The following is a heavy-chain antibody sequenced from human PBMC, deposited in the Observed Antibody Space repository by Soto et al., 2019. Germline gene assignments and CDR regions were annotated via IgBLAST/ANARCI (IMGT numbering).Heavy chain of an antibody. CDR1: GYTFSTYG. Sequence: ASVKVSCKASGYTFSTYGISWVRQAPGQGLEWMGWISTDSGDTTYAQKFQARVTMTTDTSTTTAYMELRSLRSDDTAVYYCARDWSALTLPDVWGQGATVTVSS. CDR3: ARDWSALTLPDV. J-gene: IGHJ6*02. CDR2: ISTDSGDT. D-gene: IGHD3-3*01. V-gene: IGHV1-18*04.